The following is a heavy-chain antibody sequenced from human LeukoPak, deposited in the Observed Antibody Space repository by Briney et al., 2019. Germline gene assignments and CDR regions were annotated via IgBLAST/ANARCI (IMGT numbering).Heavy chain of an antibody. Sequence: GGSLRPSCAASGFSFTSYWMSWVRQAPGKGLEWVANIKEDGSVKFYVDSVRGRFTIFRDNTKNSLYLQMNGLRAEDTAMYYCARGDFNDLRYGCWGQGSLVTVSS. CDR2: IKEDGSVK. J-gene: IGHJ4*02. D-gene: IGHD2-21*02. V-gene: IGHV3-7*03. CDR1: GFSFTSYW. CDR3: ARGDFNDLRYGC.